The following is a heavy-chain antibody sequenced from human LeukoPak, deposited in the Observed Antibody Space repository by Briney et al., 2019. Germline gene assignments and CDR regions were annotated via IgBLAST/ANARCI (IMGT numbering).Heavy chain of an antibody. CDR1: GFTFSSYW. V-gene: IGHV3-74*01. J-gene: IGHJ4*02. D-gene: IGHD2-2*01. CDR2: INSDGSST. Sequence: GGSLRLSCAASGFTFSSYWMHWVRQAPGKGLVWVSRINSDGSSTTYADSVKGRFTISRDNAKNTLYLQMNSLRAEDTAVYYCARTGPVYCSGTSCLRFDYWGRGTLATVSS. CDR3: ARTGPVYCSGTSCLRFDY.